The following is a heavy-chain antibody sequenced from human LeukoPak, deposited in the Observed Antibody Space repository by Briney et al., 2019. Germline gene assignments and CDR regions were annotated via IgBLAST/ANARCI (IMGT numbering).Heavy chain of an antibody. J-gene: IGHJ4*02. Sequence: GGSLRLSCAASGFTFSSYWMSWVRQAPGKGLEWVANIKQDGSEKYYVDSVKGRFTISRDNAKNSLYLQMNSLRAEDTAVYYCARAYYDFWSGSPQPMYYWGQGTLVTVSS. CDR1: GFTFSSYW. CDR3: ARAYYDFWSGSPQPMYY. V-gene: IGHV3-7*01. D-gene: IGHD3-3*01. CDR2: IKQDGSEK.